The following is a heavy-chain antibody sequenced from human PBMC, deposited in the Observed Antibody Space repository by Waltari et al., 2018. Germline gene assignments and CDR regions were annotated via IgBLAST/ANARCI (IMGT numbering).Heavy chain of an antibody. J-gene: IGHJ4*02. CDR1: GFPCSIFG. D-gene: IGHD2-2*02. V-gene: IGHV3-30*02. CDR2: IWFDGSDK. CDR3: AKDAFGNTYLDF. Sequence: QVNLVESGGGVVKPGGSLSLHCATSGFPCSIFGMPWVRQAPGKVLEWVALIWFDGSDKFYADSVRGRFTISRDNSARTLYLDMDSLRLDDTAMYYCAKDAFGNTYLDFWGQGTLVTVSS.